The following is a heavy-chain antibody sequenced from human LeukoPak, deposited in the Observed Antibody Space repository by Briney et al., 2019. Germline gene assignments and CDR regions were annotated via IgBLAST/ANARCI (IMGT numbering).Heavy chain of an antibody. CDR2: IYYSGST. D-gene: IGHD4-23*01. CDR1: GGSISSYY. V-gene: IGHV4-59*01. CDR3: ARVRYGGLDY. Sequence: SETLSLTCTVSGGSISSYYWSWIRQPSGKGLEWIGYIYYSGSTNYNPSLKSRVTISVDTSKNQFSLKLSSVTAADTAVYYCARVRYGGLDYWGQGTLVTVSS. J-gene: IGHJ4*02.